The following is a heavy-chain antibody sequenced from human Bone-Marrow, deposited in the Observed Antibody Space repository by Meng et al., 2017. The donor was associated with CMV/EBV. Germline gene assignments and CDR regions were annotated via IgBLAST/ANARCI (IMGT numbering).Heavy chain of an antibody. CDR2: ISWDGGST. J-gene: IGHJ6*02. D-gene: IGHD3-3*01. CDR1: GFTFDDYA. V-gene: IGHV3-43D*03. CDR3: AKDMQEGRLRFLERRIYYYYGMDV. Sequence: GGSLRLSCAASGFTFDDYAMHWVRQAPGKGLEWVSLISWDGGSTYYADSVKGRFTISRYNSKNSLYLQMNRLRAEDTALYYCAKDMQEGRLRFLERRIYYYYGMDVWGQGTTVTVSS.